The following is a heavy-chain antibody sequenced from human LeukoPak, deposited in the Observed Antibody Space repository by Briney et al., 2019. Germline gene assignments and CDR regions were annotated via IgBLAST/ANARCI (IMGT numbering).Heavy chain of an antibody. J-gene: IGHJ6*03. CDR3: ARDGGAAFLYYYYMDV. V-gene: IGHV4-30-2*01. CDR2: IYHSGST. D-gene: IGHD2-15*01. CDR1: GGSISSGGYY. Sequence: SQTLSLTCTVSGGSISSGGYYWSWIRQPPGKGLEWIGYIYHSGSTYYNPSLKSRVTISVDRSKNQFSLKLSSVTAADTAVYYCARDGGAAFLYYYYMDVWGKGTTVTVSS.